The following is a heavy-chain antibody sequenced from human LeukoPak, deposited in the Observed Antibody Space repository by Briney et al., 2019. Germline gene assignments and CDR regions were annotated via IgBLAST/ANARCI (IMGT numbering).Heavy chain of an antibody. J-gene: IGHJ4*02. V-gene: IGHV3-23*01. D-gene: IGHD6-19*01. CDR2: ISGSGGST. CDR1: RFTFSSYA. CDR3: AKTRWVAGPYFDY. Sequence: GGSLRLSCAASRFTFSSYAMSWVRQAPGKGPEWVSAISGSGGSTYYADSVKGRFTISRDNSKNTLYLQMNSLRAEDTAVYYCAKTRWVAGPYFDYWGQGTLVTVSS.